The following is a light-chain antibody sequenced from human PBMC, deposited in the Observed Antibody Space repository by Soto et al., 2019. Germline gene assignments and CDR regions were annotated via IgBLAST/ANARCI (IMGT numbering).Light chain of an antibody. J-gene: IGKJ4*01. CDR3: QRYNNWPLP. Sequence: MVLSEAPGSLPLSPGERAPLSCRASQSVSSNLAWYQQKPGQAPRLLIYGASSRATGTPDRFSGSRSGTEFPLTINSLQSQDFPVYYSQRYNNWPLPFGAGTKVDIK. CDR2: GAS. V-gene: IGKV3D-15*01. CDR1: QSVSSN.